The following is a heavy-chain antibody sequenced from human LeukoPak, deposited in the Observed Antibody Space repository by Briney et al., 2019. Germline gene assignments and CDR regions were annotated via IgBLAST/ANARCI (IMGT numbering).Heavy chain of an antibody. V-gene: IGHV3-21*01. CDR3: ARDRDFGVVTNYYYGMDV. CDR2: ISSSSSYI. Sequence: GGSLRLSCAASGFTFSSYWMSWVRRAPGKGLEWVSSISSSSSYIYYADSVKGRFTISRDNAKNPLYLQMNSLRAEDTAVYYCARDRDFGVVTNYYYGMDVWGQGTTVTVSS. J-gene: IGHJ6*02. CDR1: GFTFSSYW. D-gene: IGHD3-3*01.